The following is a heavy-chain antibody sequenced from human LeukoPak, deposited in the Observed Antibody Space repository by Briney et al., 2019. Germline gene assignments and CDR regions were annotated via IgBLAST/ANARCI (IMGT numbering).Heavy chain of an antibody. D-gene: IGHD6-19*01. V-gene: IGHV4-59*01. CDR1: GGSISSYY. J-gene: IGHJ6*02. CDR3: ARVSSGYYYYYGMDV. CDR2: IYYSGST. Sequence: SETLSLTCTVPGGSISSYYWSWIRQPPGKGLEWIGYIYYSGSTNYNPSLKSRVTISVDTSKNQFSLKLSSVTAADTAVYYCARVSSGYYYYYGMDVWGQGTTVTVSS.